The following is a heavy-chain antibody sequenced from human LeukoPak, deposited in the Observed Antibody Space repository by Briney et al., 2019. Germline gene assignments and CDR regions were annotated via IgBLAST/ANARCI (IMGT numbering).Heavy chain of an antibody. D-gene: IGHD3-3*01. CDR3: ARLRYHDFWSGYWKYYYYMDA. CDR2: ISSSGSTI. CDR1: GFTFSSYE. V-gene: IGHV3-48*03. J-gene: IGHJ6*03. Sequence: GGSLRLSCAASGFTFSSYEMNWVRQAPGKGLEWVSYISSSGSTIYYADSVKGRFTISRDNAKNSLYLQMNSLRAEDTAVYYCARLRYHDFWSGYWKYYYYMDAWGKGTTVTVSS.